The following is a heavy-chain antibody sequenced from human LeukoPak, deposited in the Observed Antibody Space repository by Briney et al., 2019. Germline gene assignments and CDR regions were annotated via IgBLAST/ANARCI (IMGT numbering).Heavy chain of an antibody. V-gene: IGHV4-61*02. CDR1: GGSISSGGYS. CDR2: IYTSGST. CDR3: AREFTHFWSGSAFDY. J-gene: IGHJ4*02. D-gene: IGHD3-3*02. Sequence: SETLSLTCTVSGGSISSGGYSWSWIRQPPGKGLEWIGRIYTSGSTNYNPSLKSRVTMSVDTSKNQFSLKLSSVTAADTAVYYCAREFTHFWSGSAFDYWGQGTLVTVSS.